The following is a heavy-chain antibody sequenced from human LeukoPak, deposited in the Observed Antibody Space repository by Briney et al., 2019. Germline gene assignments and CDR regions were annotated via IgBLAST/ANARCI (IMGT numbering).Heavy chain of an antibody. CDR3: AREIAVAGLSS. CDR2: INYHSQPT. D-gene: IGHD6-19*01. Sequence: PGGSLRLSCTASGFTFSTFHMHWVRQAPGKGLEWVSYINYHSQPTYYADSVKGRFTISRDNAKSSLYLQLNDLRAEDTAVYYCAREIAVAGLSSWGQGTLVTVSS. CDR1: GFTFSTFH. V-gene: IGHV3-48*01. J-gene: IGHJ5*02.